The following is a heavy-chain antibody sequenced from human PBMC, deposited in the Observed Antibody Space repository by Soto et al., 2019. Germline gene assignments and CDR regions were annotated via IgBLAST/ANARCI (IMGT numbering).Heavy chain of an antibody. CDR3: AKDRWGAVAGTGFDY. CDR1: GFTFSSFA. CDR2: ISGGGGDT. J-gene: IGHJ4*02. Sequence: EVQLLESGGGLVQPGGSLRLSCAASGFTFSSFAMSWVRQAPGKGLEWVSAISGGGGDTCYADSVKGRFTISRDNSKNTLYLQMNSLRAEDTALYYCAKDRWGAVAGTGFDYWGQGTLVTVSS. V-gene: IGHV3-23*01. D-gene: IGHD6-19*01.